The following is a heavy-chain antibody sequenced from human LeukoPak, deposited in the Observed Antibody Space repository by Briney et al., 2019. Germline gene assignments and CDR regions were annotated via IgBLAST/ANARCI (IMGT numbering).Heavy chain of an antibody. J-gene: IGHJ4*02. V-gene: IGHV3-23*01. CDR1: GISLSNYG. Sequence: GGSLRLSCEVSGISLSNYGMSWVRQAPGKGLEWVAGISGSGGGTNYADSVKGRFTISRDNPKNTLYLQMTRLRAEDTAVYFCAKRGVVIRVILVGFHKEAYYFDSWGQGALVTVSS. D-gene: IGHD3-22*01. CDR3: AKRGVVIRVILVGFHKEAYYFDS. CDR2: ISGSGGGT.